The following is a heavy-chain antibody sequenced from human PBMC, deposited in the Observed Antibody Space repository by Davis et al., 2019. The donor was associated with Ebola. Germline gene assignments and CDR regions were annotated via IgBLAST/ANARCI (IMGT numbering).Heavy chain of an antibody. D-gene: IGHD2-2*01. CDR3: ASPHQIRGKVCFDL. Sequence: PSETLSLTCNVSGGSVSNYYWSWIRQSAGNGLEWIGRVYISGSTNYNPSLKSRVTISIDTSRNYFSLQLRFVTAADTAVYYCASPHQIRGKVCFDLWGQGTLVTVSS. CDR1: GGSVSNYY. V-gene: IGHV4-4*07. CDR2: VYISGST. J-gene: IGHJ4*02.